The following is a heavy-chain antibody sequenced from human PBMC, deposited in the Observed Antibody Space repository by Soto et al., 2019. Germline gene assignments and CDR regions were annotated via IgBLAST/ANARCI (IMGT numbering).Heavy chain of an antibody. Sequence: SETLSLTCTVSDGSLSPNYWSWIRQPPGKGLEWLGYIYYAGTTTYNPSLQSRVSISLDTSKNQVSLKLTSVTAADTAVYYCAKVGAINWFDPWGQGALVTVAS. D-gene: IGHD1-26*01. CDR1: DGSLSPNY. V-gene: IGHV4-59*08. J-gene: IGHJ5*02. CDR2: IYYAGTT. CDR3: AKVGAINWFDP.